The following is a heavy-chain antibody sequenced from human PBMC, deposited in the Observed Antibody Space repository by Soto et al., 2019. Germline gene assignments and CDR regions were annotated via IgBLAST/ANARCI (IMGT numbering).Heavy chain of an antibody. V-gene: IGHV1-69*01. CDR1: GGTFSSYA. CDR3: ASSAHPFCGGDCYSHFDY. J-gene: IGHJ4*02. CDR2: IIPIFGTA. D-gene: IGHD2-21*02. Sequence: QVQLVQSGAEVKKPGSSVKVSCKASGGTFSSYAISWVRQAPGQGLEWMGGIIPIFGTANYAQKFQGRVTITADESTSTAYMELSSLRSEDTAVYHCASSAHPFCGGDCYSHFDYWGQGTLVTVSS.